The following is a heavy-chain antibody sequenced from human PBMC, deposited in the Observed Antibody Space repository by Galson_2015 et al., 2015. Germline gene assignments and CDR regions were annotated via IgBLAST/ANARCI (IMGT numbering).Heavy chain of an antibody. J-gene: IGHJ5*02. V-gene: IGHV1-3*01. CDR3: ARDPDIVLMVYAEKGWFDP. D-gene: IGHD2-8*01. CDR2: INAGNGNT. Sequence: SVKVSCKASGYTFTSYAMHWVRQAPGQRLEWMGWINAGNGNTKYSQKFQGRVTITRDTSASTAYMELSSLRSEDTAVYYCARDPDIVLMVYAEKGWFDPWGQGTLVTVSS. CDR1: GYTFTSYA.